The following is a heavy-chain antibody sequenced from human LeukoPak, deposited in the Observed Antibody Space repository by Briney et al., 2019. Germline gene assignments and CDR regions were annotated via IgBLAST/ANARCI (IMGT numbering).Heavy chain of an antibody. CDR3: TRPPTDGSGSYYYGMDV. J-gene: IGHJ6*02. Sequence: GGPLRLSCAASGFTFSGSAMHWVRQASGKGLEWVARIRSKANSYATAYAASVKGRFTISRDDSKNTAYLQMNSLKTEDTAVYYCTRPPTDGSGSYYYGMDVWGQGTTVTVSS. V-gene: IGHV3-73*01. CDR1: GFTFSGSA. D-gene: IGHD3-10*01. CDR2: IRSKANSYAT.